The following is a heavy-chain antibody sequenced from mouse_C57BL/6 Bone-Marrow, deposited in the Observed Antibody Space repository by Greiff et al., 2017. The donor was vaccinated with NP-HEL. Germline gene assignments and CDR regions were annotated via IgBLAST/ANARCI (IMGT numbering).Heavy chain of an antibody. V-gene: IGHV14-4*01. CDR2: IDPENGDS. D-gene: IGHD2-4*01. CDR1: GFNIKDDY. J-gene: IGHJ2*01. CDR3: TTRYDYPDY. Sequence: EVQRVESGAELVRPGASVKLSCTASGFNIKDDYMHWVKQRPEQGLEWIGWIDPENGDSEYASKFQGKATITADTSSNTAYLQLSSLTSEDTAVYYCTTRYDYPDYWGQGTTLTVSS.